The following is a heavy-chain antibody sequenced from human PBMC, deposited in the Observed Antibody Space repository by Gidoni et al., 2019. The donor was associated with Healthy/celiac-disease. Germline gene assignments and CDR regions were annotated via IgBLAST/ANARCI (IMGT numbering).Heavy chain of an antibody. CDR1: GYSLTSYW. Sequence: EVPPVQSGAGVKKPGESLRNSCKGSGYSLTSYWNRWVRQMPGKGLEWMGRIDTSDSYTNDSTSFQGHVTISADKSISTAYLQWSSLKASDTAMYYCARHLGIKQWLVLYQAREDAFDIWGQGTMVTVSS. CDR3: ARHLGIKQWLVLYQAREDAFDI. CDR2: IDTSDSYT. J-gene: IGHJ3*02. D-gene: IGHD6-19*01. V-gene: IGHV5-10-1*03.